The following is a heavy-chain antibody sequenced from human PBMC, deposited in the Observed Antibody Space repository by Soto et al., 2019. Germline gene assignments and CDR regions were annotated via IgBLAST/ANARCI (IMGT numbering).Heavy chain of an antibody. V-gene: IGHV4-31*01. Sequence: QVQLQESGPGLVKPSQTLSLTCTVSGGSISSGGYYWSWIRQHPGKGLEWIGYIYSRGSTYYNPYLKTLLTISVYTSKKQSTLKLRPVTAAVTAVYYVVRDTLLVYCSDGRCADDYGLDFWGKGNTVTVPS. CDR3: VRDTLLVYCSDGRCADDYGLDF. D-gene: IGHD2-15*01. J-gene: IGHJ6*01. CDR2: IYSRGST. CDR1: GGSISSGGYY.